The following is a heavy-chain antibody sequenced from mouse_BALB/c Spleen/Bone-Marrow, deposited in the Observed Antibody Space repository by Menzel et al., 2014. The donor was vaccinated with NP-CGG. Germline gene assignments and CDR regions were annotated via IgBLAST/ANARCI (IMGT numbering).Heavy chain of an antibody. CDR1: GYTFTNYW. D-gene: IGHD1-1*01. Sequence: QVQLQQSGAELAKPGASVKMSCKASGYTFTNYWMHWVKQRPGQGLEWIGYINPSTGYTEYNQKFKDKATLTADKSSSTAYMQLSSLTSEDSAFYYCARIYYYGRDYWGQGTTLTVSS. CDR2: INPSTGYT. V-gene: IGHV1-7*01. CDR3: ARIYYYGRDY. J-gene: IGHJ2*01.